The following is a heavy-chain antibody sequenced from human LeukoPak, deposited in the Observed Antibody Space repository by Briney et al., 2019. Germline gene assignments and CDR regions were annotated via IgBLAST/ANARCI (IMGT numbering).Heavy chain of an antibody. CDR1: DGSISSNSYY. CDR3: ARGNAFDI. V-gene: IGHV4-39*07. J-gene: IGHJ3*02. CDR2: IYYSGNT. D-gene: IGHD1-1*01. Sequence: PSETLSLTCTVSDGSISSNSYYWGWIRQPPGKGLEWIANIYYSGNTYYNPSLKSRVTISVDTSKNQFSLKLRSVTAADTAVYYCARGNAFDIWGQGTMVTVSS.